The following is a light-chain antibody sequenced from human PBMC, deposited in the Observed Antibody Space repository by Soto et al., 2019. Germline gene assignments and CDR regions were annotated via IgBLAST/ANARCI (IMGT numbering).Light chain of an antibody. J-gene: IGKJ3*01. CDR1: QSVLYSSNNKNY. CDR3: QQYSSTPFT. Sequence: DIVMTQSPDSQAVSLGERATINCKSSQSVLYSSNNKNYLAWYQQKPGQPPKLLIYWASTRESGVPDRFRGSGSGTDFTLTCSVLQAEDVSVYYCQQYSSTPFTFGPGTKVDIK. V-gene: IGKV4-1*01. CDR2: WAS.